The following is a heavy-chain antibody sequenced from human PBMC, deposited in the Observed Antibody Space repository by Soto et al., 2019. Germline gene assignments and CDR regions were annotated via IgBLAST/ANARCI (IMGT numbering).Heavy chain of an antibody. J-gene: IGHJ5*02. CDR2: IYYSGST. Sequence: SETLSLTCTVSGGSVSSGSYYWSWIRQPPGKGLEWIGYIYYSGSTNYNPSLKSRVTISVDTSKNQFSLKLSSVTAADTAVYYCASRMVRGVNWFDPWGQGTLVTVSS. CDR1: GGSVSSGSYY. CDR3: ASRMVRGVNWFDP. D-gene: IGHD3-10*01. V-gene: IGHV4-61*01.